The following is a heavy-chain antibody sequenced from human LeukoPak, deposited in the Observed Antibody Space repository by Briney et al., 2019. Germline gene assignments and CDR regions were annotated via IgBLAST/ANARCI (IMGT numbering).Heavy chain of an antibody. CDR1: GFTFSSYS. Sequence: GGSLRLSCAASGFTFSSYSMNWVRQAPGKGLEWVSSISSSSSYIYYADSVKGRFTISRDNAKNSLYLQMNSLRAEDSALYYCARDRAYKSFDYWGQGTLVTVSS. D-gene: IGHD1-1*01. CDR3: ARDRAYKSFDY. J-gene: IGHJ4*02. V-gene: IGHV3-21*01. CDR2: ISSSSSYI.